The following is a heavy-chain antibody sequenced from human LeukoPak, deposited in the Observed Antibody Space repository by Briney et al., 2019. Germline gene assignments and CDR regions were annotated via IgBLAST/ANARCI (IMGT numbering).Heavy chain of an antibody. D-gene: IGHD3/OR15-3a*01. J-gene: IGHJ5*02. CDR1: GGFTYSDY. CDR2: ISNSGST. Sequence: PSQTLSLTCTVSGGFTYSDYWSWIPQPRGKGLEWIGHISNSGSTSYSPSLESRVSISLDTSKNQSSLKLTSITAADTAVYYCARALWTGTSWGQGALVTVSS. CDR3: ARALWTGTS. V-gene: IGHV4-59*01.